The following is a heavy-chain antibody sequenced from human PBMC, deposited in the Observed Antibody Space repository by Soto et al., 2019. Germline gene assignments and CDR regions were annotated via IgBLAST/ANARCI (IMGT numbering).Heavy chain of an antibody. Sequence: GGSLRLSCAASGFTFSSYAMHWVRQAPGKGLEWVAVISYDGSNKYYADSVKGRFTISRDNSKNTLYLQMNSLRAEDTAVYYCARTPYYYDSSGYWFDYWGQGTLVTVSS. V-gene: IGHV3-30-3*01. CDR1: GFTFSSYA. CDR2: ISYDGSNK. D-gene: IGHD3-22*01. CDR3: ARTPYYYDSSGYWFDY. J-gene: IGHJ4*02.